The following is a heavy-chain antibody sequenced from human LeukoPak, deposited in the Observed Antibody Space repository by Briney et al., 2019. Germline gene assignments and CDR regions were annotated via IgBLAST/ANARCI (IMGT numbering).Heavy chain of an antibody. CDR2: ISSSSSYI. CDR3: AKGSGYYYDSSGYYLGY. CDR1: RFTFSSYS. D-gene: IGHD3-22*01. J-gene: IGHJ4*02. V-gene: IGHV3-21*01. Sequence: GGSLRLSCAASRFTFSSYSMNWVRQAPGKGLEWVSSISSSSSYIYYADSVKGRFTISRDNSKNTLYLQMNSLRAEDTAVYYCAKGSGYYYDSSGYYLGYWGQGTLVTVSS.